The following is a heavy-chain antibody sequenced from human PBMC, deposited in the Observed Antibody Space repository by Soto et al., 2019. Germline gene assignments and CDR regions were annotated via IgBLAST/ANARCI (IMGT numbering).Heavy chain of an antibody. J-gene: IGHJ3*02. CDR1: GGSISSSSYY. V-gene: IGHV4-39*05. Sequence: PSETPSLTCTVSGGSISSSSYYWGWIRQPPGKGLEWIGSIYYSGSTYYNPSLKSRVTISVDTSKNQFSLKLSSVTAADTAVYYCAKGGSGSYSNAFDIWGQGTMVTVSS. D-gene: IGHD3-10*01. CDR2: IYYSGST. CDR3: AKGGSGSYSNAFDI.